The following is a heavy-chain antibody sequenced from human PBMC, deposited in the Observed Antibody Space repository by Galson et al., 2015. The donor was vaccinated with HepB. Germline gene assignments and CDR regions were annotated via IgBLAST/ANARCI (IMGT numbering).Heavy chain of an antibody. D-gene: IGHD3-10*01. CDR2: ISYDGSNK. V-gene: IGHV3-30*18. J-gene: IGHJ4*02. CDR3: AKNALITMVRGVIIRGDYYFDY. CDR1: GFTFSSYG. Sequence: SLRLSCAASGFTFSSYGMHWVRQAPGKGLEWVAVISYDGSNKYYADSVKGRFTISRDNSENTLYLQMNSLRAEDTAVYYCAKNALITMVRGVIIRGDYYFDYWGQGTLVTVSS.